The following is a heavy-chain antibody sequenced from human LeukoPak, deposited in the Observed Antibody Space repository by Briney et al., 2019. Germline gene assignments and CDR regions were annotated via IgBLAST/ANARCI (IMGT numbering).Heavy chain of an antibody. J-gene: IGHJ4*02. V-gene: IGHV3-69-1*01. CDR2: ISYSGSP. CDR1: GFIFSPSG. Sequence: GGSLRLSCAASGFIFSPSGMTWVRQAPGKGLEWVSTISYSGSPYYTESVKGRFTISRDNAKNSVYLQMNSLRVEDTALYYCARDGSAWSQDYWGQGTLVTVSS. CDR3: ARDGSAWSQDY. D-gene: IGHD6-19*01.